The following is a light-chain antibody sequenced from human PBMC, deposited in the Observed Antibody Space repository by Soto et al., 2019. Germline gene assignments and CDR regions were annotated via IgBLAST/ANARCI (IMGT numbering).Light chain of an antibody. CDR2: GVS. CDR3: QHYNNLPLT. V-gene: IGKV3-15*01. J-gene: IGKJ4*01. Sequence: EIVMTQSPATLSVSPGEGATLSCRASQSVRSDLAWYQHKPGLAPRLLIYGVSTRATGIPVRFSGSGCGTEFTLSISSLQSEDSAIYYCQHYNNLPLTFGGGTKMDIK. CDR1: QSVRSD.